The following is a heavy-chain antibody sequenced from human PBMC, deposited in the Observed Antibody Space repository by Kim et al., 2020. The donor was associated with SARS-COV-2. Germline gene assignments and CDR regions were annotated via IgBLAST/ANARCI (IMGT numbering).Heavy chain of an antibody. CDR3: AREDIVVVPAAYYYYYGMDV. V-gene: IGHV3-11*01. CDR1: GFTFSDYY. J-gene: IGHJ6*02. D-gene: IGHD2-2*01. CDR2: ISSSGSTI. Sequence: GGSLRLSCAASGFTFSDYYMSWIRQAPGKGLEWVSYISSSGSTIYYADSVKGRFTISRDNAKNSLYLQMNSLRAEDTAVYYCAREDIVVVPAAYYYYYGMDVWGQGTTVTVSS.